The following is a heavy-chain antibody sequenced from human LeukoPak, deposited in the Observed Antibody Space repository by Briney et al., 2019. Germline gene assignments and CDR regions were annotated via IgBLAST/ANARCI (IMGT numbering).Heavy chain of an antibody. CDR1: GYTFTGYY. Sequence: GATVKVSCKASGYTFTGYYMHWVRQAPGQGLEWMGWINPNSGGTNYAQKFQGRVTMTRDTSISTAYMELSRLRSDDTAVYYCARVYLEWLLTNWFDPWGQGTLVTVSS. V-gene: IGHV1-2*02. CDR2: INPNSGGT. CDR3: ARVYLEWLLTNWFDP. D-gene: IGHD3-3*01. J-gene: IGHJ5*02.